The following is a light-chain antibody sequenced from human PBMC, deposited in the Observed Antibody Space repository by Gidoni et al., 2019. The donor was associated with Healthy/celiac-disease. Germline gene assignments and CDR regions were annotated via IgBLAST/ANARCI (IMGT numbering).Light chain of an antibody. Sequence: DIQMNQSSSSLSASVGDRVTITCRASQSISSYLNWYKQKPGKATKLLIYAASSLQSGVPSRFSGSGSATDFTLTISSLQPEDFATYYCQLSYSTPSYPFGQGTKLEIK. CDR2: AAS. V-gene: IGKV1-39*01. J-gene: IGKJ2*01. CDR3: QLSYSTPSYP. CDR1: QSISSY.